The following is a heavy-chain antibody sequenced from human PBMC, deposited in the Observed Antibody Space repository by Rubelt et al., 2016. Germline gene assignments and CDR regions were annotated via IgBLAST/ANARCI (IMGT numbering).Heavy chain of an antibody. Sequence: QLQLQESGPGLVKPSETLSLTCTVSGGSIGSYYWSWIRQPPGKGLEWIGYIYYSGSTNYNPSLKSRVTISVDTSKNQFSLKLSSVTAADTAVYYCARAGGMGLGNAFDIWGQGTMVTVSS. V-gene: IGHV4-59*01. J-gene: IGHJ3*02. CDR2: IYYSGST. CDR1: GGSIGSYY. D-gene: IGHD3-10*01. CDR3: ARAGGMGLGNAFDI.